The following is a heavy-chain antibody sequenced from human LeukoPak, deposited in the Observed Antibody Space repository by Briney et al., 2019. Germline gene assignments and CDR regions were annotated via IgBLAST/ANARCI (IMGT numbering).Heavy chain of an antibody. CDR1: GLTFTTYV. J-gene: IGHJ5*02. CDR3: ARDNGEWRLNWFDH. V-gene: IGHV3-33*01. D-gene: IGHD2-8*01. Sequence: PGGSLRLSCAASGLTFTTYVMHWVRQAPGKGLDWVALIWDDGNNKYYADSVKGRFTISRDNSKNTLYLQMNSLRAEDTAVYYCARDNGEWRLNWFDHWGQGTLVIVSS. CDR2: IWDDGNNK.